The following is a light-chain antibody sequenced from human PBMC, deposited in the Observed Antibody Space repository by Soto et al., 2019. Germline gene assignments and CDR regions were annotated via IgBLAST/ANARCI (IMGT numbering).Light chain of an antibody. CDR2: DVS. CDR3: SSYTGSTTVV. V-gene: IGLV2-14*01. Sequence: QSALTQPASVSGSPGQSITITCTGTSSDVGGYNYVSWYQQHPGKAPKLMIYDVSNRPSGVSNRFSGSKSGNTASLTISGLQSEDEADYYCSSYTGSTTVVFGGGPKVTVL. CDR1: SSDVGGYNY. J-gene: IGLJ2*01.